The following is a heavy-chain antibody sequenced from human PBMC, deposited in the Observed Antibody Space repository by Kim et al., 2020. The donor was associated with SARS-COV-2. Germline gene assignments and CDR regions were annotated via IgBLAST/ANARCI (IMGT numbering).Heavy chain of an antibody. J-gene: IGHJ4*02. CDR2: INPGNGDT. V-gene: IGHV1-3*01. CDR3: ARVGFSGTSCYDY. D-gene: IGHD2-2*01. CDR1: GYTFTSYV. Sequence: ASVKVSCKASGYTFTSYVIHWVRQAPGQRLEWMGWINPGNGDTKYSQQFQGRATTTRDTSASTAYMELSSLRSEDTDVYYCARVGFSGTSCYDYWGQGTLVTVSS.